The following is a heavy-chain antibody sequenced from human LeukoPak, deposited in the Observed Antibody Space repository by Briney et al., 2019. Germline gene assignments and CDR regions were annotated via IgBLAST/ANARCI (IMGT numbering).Heavy chain of an antibody. D-gene: IGHD6-13*01. CDR1: GGSISSYY. Sequence: PSETLSLTCTVSGGSISSYYWSWIRQPPGKGLEWIGYVFYSGSTNYNPSLKSRVTISVDTSKNQFSLKLSSVTAADTAVYYCARGYGYGSSWYGSDWFDPWGQGTLVTVSS. V-gene: IGHV4-59*08. CDR2: VFYSGST. CDR3: ARGYGYGSSWYGSDWFDP. J-gene: IGHJ5*02.